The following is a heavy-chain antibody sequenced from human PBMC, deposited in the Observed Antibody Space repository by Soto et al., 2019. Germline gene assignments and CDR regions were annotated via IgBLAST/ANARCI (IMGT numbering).Heavy chain of an antibody. Sequence: EVQLLESGGGLVQPGGSLRLSCAVSGFPFSSSAMSWVRQAPGKGLEWVSSTSASGDSTYYADSVKGRFTISRDNSKNTLYLQMNSLRAEDTAVYYCARHGGSGSFDYWGQGTLGTVSS. J-gene: IGHJ4*02. CDR1: GFPFSSSA. V-gene: IGHV3-23*01. CDR2: TSASGDST. D-gene: IGHD6-19*01. CDR3: ARHGGSGSFDY.